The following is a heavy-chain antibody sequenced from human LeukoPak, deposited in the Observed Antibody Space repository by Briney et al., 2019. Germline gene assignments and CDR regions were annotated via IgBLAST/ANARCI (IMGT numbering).Heavy chain of an antibody. CDR3: AKDSNYCSSTSCYADAFDI. CDR1: GFTVSNNY. CDR2: IFSGGST. D-gene: IGHD2-2*01. J-gene: IGHJ3*02. Sequence: PGGSLRLSCAASGFTVSNNYMSWVRQAPGKGLEWVSVIFSGGSTYYADSVKGRFTISRDSSKNTLYLQMNSLRAEDTAVYYCAKDSNYCSSTSCYADAFDIWGQGTMVTVSS. V-gene: IGHV3-53*01.